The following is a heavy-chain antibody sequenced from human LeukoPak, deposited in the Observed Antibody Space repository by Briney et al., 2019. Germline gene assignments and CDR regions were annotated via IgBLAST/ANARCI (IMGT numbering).Heavy chain of an antibody. V-gene: IGHV4-34*01. CDR3: ARLGPGRF. Sequence: SETLSLTCAVYGGSFSGYHWSWIRQPPGKGLEWIGEINHSGSTNYNPSLKSRVTISVDTSKNQFSLKLSSVTAADTAVYYCARLGPGRFWGQGTLVTVSS. D-gene: IGHD7-27*01. J-gene: IGHJ4*02. CDR1: GGSFSGYH. CDR2: INHSGST.